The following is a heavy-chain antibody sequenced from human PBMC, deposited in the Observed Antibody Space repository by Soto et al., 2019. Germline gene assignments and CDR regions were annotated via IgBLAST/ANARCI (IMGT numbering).Heavy chain of an antibody. CDR3: ARSGDNYNRLDY. V-gene: IGHV3-11*06. D-gene: IGHD1-1*01. CDR2: SSKSGTFS. J-gene: IGHJ4*02. CDR1: GFTFSDYY. Sequence: GGSLRLSCEGSGFTFSDYYLSCIRQAPGKGLEWISYSSKSGTFSRYADSVKGRFSISRDNTKNLLYLQMNSLRAEDTAVYYCARSGDNYNRLDYWGQGTPVTVSS.